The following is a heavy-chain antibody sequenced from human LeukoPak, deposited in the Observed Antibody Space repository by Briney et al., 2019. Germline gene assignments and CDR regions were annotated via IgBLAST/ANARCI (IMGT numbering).Heavy chain of an antibody. CDR2: IFYSGST. CDR3: AKSNGYGLVDI. V-gene: IGHV4-39*07. D-gene: IGHD3-10*01. CDR1: GFTSSSYA. Sequence: GSLRLSCAASGFTSSSYAMSWVRQAPGKGLEWIGNIFYSGSTYYSPSLKSRVTISLDTSRNQFSLKLNSVTAADTAVYYCAKSNGYGLVDIWGQGTMVTVSS. J-gene: IGHJ3*02.